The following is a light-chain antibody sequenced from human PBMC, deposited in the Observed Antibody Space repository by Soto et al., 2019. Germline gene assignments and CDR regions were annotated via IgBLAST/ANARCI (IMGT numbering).Light chain of an antibody. J-gene: IGKJ5*01. V-gene: IGKV3-15*01. CDR1: QSVRNN. CDR3: QQYNNWPPIT. CDR2: YAS. Sequence: EIMMTQSPATLSVSPGERATLSCRASQSVRNNIAWYQQKPGQAPRLLIYYASTSATGIPARFSGSGSGTEFPLTISSLLSEDLALYYCQQYNNWPPITFVQGTRLEI.